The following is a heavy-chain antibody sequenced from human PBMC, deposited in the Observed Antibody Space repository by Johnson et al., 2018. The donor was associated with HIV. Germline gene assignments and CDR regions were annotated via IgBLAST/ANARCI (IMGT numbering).Heavy chain of an antibody. V-gene: IGHV3-30*18. CDR1: GFTFGSYG. Sequence: QVQLVESGGGVVQPGRSLRLSCAASGFTFGSYGMHWVRQAPGKGLEWVAVMSYDGTNKYYADSVTGRFTFSRDNSKNTLYLQMNSLRAEDTAVYFCAKVRSGYTEIDAFDIWGQGTMVTVSS. J-gene: IGHJ3*02. D-gene: IGHD3-22*01. CDR3: AKVRSGYTEIDAFDI. CDR2: MSYDGTNK.